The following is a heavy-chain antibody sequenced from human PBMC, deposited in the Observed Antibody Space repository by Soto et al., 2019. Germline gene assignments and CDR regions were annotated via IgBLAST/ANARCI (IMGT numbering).Heavy chain of an antibody. CDR2: VYSTGGV. Sequence: QLQLHESGPGLVKPSETLSLTCNVSGDSIGRFYWSWIRQSAGKGLEWIGRVYSTGGVTYNPALKGRVTISLDRSNNHVSLEMNSVTAADTAVYFCARDISGTGLDIWGRGTRVSVSS. CDR1: GDSIGRFY. V-gene: IGHV4-4*07. CDR3: ARDISGTGLDI. J-gene: IGHJ6*02. D-gene: IGHD1-26*01.